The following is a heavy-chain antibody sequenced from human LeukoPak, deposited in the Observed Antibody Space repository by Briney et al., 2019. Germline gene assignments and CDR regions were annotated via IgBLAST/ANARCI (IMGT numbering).Heavy chain of an antibody. D-gene: IGHD2-21*02. CDR1: GFTFFTYA. CDR3: ARVRGVGTHIWLLPWNL. CDR2: ISGGAAGT. V-gene: IGHV3-23*01. Sequence: GGSLRLSCAASGFTFFTYAMAWVRQAPGKGLEWVSSISGGAAGTYYAPSVKGRFTVSRDNDKNALYLQMDDVTAADTALYYCARVRGVGTHIWLLPWNLWGQGTLVSVSS. J-gene: IGHJ5*02.